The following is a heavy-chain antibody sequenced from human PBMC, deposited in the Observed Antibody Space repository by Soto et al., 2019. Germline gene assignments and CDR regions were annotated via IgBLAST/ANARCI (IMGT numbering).Heavy chain of an antibody. D-gene: IGHD3-10*01. V-gene: IGHV3-73*01. CDR2: IRSKASSYAT. CDR1: GFTFSGSA. J-gene: IGHJ6*02. CDR3: SSPAYGSASYYYYGMDV. Sequence: EVQLVESGGGLVQPGGSLKLSCAASGFTFSGSAMHWVRQASGKGLEWVGRIRSKASSYATAYAASVKGRLTISRDDSRNTAYLQMNSLKIEDTAVYYCSSPAYGSASYYYYGMDVWGQGTTVTVSS.